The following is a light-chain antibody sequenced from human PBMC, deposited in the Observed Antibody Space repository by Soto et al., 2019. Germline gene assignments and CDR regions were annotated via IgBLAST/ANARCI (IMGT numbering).Light chain of an antibody. J-gene: IGKJ5*01. Sequence: EIVLTQSPATLSMSPGERATLSCRASQSINSFLAWYQQKPGQAPRLLIYDASNTATDIPARFSGSGSGTDYTLTISSLEPEDFAIYFCQQRRNWPPLFGQGTRLEIK. CDR1: QSINSF. V-gene: IGKV3-11*01. CDR2: DAS. CDR3: QQRRNWPPL.